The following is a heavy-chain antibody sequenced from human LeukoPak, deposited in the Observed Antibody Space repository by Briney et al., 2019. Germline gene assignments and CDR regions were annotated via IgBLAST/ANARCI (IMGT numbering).Heavy chain of an antibody. CDR3: QKTAYEILTGYSDAFDI. CDR1: GFTFSDYY. Sequence: GVSLRISCAASGFTFSDYYMSWIRQDPGKGLEWISYISSSSSYTNYADSVKGRFTISRDNAKNSLYLQMNSLRAEDTVFYFKQKTAYEILTGYSDAFDIWGQGTMVTVSS. CDR2: ISSSSSYT. V-gene: IGHV3-11*06. D-gene: IGHD3-9*01. J-gene: IGHJ3*02.